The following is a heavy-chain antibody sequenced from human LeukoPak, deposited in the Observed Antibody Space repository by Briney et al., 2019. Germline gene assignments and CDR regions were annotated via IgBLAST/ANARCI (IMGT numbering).Heavy chain of an antibody. D-gene: IGHD3-9*01. CDR1: GGSITGYY. V-gene: IGHV4-34*01. CDR3: ARGNILTGYCFDF. CDR2: IHYTGAT. J-gene: IGHJ4*02. Sequence: PSETLSLTCAVYGGSITGYYWSWIRQTPGRGLEWVGEIHYTGATSYNPSIKSRATISTDTSKNQFSLRLSSVTAADTAVYYCARGNILTGYCFDFWGQGALVTVSS.